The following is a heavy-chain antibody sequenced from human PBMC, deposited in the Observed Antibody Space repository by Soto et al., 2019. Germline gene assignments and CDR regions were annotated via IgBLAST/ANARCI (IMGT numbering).Heavy chain of an antibody. V-gene: IGHV3-21*01. CDR3: ARSGYGFYYYYGMDV. CDR1: GFTFSSYS. CDR2: ISSSSSYI. Sequence: GGSLRLSCAASGFTFSSYSMNWVRQAPGKGLEWVSSISSSSSYIYYADSVKGRFTISRDNAKNSLYLQMNSLRAEDTAVYYCARSGYGFYYYYGMDVWGQGTTATVSS. D-gene: IGHD5-12*01. J-gene: IGHJ6*02.